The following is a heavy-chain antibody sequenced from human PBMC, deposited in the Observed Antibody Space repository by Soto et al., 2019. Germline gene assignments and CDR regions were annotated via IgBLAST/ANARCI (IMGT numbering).Heavy chain of an antibody. Sequence: GASVKVSCKASGGTFSSYAISWVRQAPGQGLEWMGGIIPIFGTANYAQKFQGRVTITADESTSTAYMELSSLRSEDTAVYYCARDGEASGSYSYYYYGMDVWGQGTTVTVSS. D-gene: IGHD1-26*01. CDR2: IIPIFGTA. CDR1: GGTFSSYA. CDR3: ARDGEASGSYSYYYYGMDV. V-gene: IGHV1-69*13. J-gene: IGHJ6*02.